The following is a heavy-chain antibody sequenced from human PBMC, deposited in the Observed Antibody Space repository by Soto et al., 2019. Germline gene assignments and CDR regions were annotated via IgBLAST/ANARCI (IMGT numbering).Heavy chain of an antibody. CDR2: IYYSGST. Sequence: QVQLQESGPGLVKPSQTLSLTCTVSGGCISSGGYYWSWIRQHPGKGLEWIGYIYYSGSTYYNPSLKSRVTISVDTSKNQFSLKLSSVTAAYTAVYYCARGQATTVVVPAATYYFDYWGQGTLVTVSS. CDR1: GGCISSGGYY. J-gene: IGHJ4*02. D-gene: IGHD2-2*01. V-gene: IGHV4-31*03. CDR3: ARGQATTVVVPAATYYFDY.